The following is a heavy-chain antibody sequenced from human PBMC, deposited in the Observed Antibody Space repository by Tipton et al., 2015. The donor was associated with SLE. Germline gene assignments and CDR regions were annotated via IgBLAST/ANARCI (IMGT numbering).Heavy chain of an antibody. CDR2: ISGSGGST. V-gene: IGHV3-23*01. CDR3: TTDGFGNAFDI. J-gene: IGHJ3*02. Sequence: SLRLSCAASGFTFSSYAMSWVRQAPGKGLEWVSAISGSGGSTYYADSVKGRFTISRDNSKNTLYLQMNSLRAEGTAVYYCTTDGFGNAFDIWGQGTMVTVSS. D-gene: IGHD1-14*01. CDR1: GFTFSSYA.